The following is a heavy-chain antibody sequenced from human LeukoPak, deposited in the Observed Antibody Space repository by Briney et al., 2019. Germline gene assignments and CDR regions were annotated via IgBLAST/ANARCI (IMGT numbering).Heavy chain of an antibody. CDR2: MNPNSGDT. CDR1: GCTFTGYY. CDR3: ARESNWAYYFDY. D-gene: IGHD3-16*01. J-gene: IGHJ4*02. Sequence: HWASVKVSCKASGCTFTGYYMHWVRQAPGQGLEWMGWMNPNSGDTNYAQKFQGRVTMTRDTSISTGYMELSRLKSDDTAVYFCARESNWAYYFDYWGQGTLLTVSS. V-gene: IGHV1-2*02.